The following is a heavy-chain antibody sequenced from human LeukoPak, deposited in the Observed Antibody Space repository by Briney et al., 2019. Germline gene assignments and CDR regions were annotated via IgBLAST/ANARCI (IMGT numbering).Heavy chain of an antibody. J-gene: IGHJ3*02. CDR2: ISYDGSNK. Sequence: PGRSLRLSCAASGXTFSSYGVHWVRQAPGKGLEGVAVISYDGSNKYYAESVKGRFTIYRDNSKNTLFLQINSLRGEDTAVYYCIAGGWSTDAFEMWGQGTTVTVSS. V-gene: IGHV3-30*03. D-gene: IGHD6-19*01. CDR3: IAGGWSTDAFEM. CDR1: GXTFSSYG.